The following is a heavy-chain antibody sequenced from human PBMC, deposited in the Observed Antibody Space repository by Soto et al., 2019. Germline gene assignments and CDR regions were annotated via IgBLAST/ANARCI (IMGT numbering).Heavy chain of an antibody. V-gene: IGHV4-34*01. CDR2: INHSGST. J-gene: IGHJ4*02. Sequence: QVQLQQWGAGLLKPSETLSLTCAVSGGSFSGYYWSWIRQPPGKGLEWIGEINHSGSTNYNPSPKSRVTISVATSKNQFSLKLSSVTAAATAVYYCARGMATIRYWGQGTLVTVSS. CDR3: ARGMATIRY. D-gene: IGHD5-12*01. CDR1: GGSFSGYY.